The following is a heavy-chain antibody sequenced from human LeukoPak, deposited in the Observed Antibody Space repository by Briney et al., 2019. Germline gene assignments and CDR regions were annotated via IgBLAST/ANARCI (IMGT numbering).Heavy chain of an antibody. V-gene: IGHV3-7*01. Sequence: GGSLRLSCAASGFTFSSYWMSWVRQAPGKGLEWVANIKQDGSEKYYVDSVKGRFTISRDNAKNSLYLQMNSPRAEDTAVYYCAKGRFRELYYMDVWGKGTTVTISS. D-gene: IGHD3-10*01. CDR2: IKQDGSEK. J-gene: IGHJ6*03. CDR3: AKGRFRELYYMDV. CDR1: GFTFSSYW.